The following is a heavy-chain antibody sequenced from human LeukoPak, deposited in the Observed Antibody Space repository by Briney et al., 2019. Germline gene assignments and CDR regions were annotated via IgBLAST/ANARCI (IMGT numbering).Heavy chain of an antibody. V-gene: IGHV3-13*01. CDR1: GFTFSSYD. Sequence: GGSLRLSCAASGFTFSSYDMHWVRQATGKGLEWVSAIGTAGDTYYPGSVKGRFTISRENAKNSLYLRMNSLRAGDTAVYYCARGGYCSGGSCYYYYYGMDVWGQGTTVTVSS. CDR2: IGTAGDT. D-gene: IGHD2-15*01. CDR3: ARGGYCSGGSCYYYYYGMDV. J-gene: IGHJ6*02.